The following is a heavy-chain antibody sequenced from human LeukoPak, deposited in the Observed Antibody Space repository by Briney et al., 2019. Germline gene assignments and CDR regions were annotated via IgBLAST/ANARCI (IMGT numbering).Heavy chain of an antibody. D-gene: IGHD4-17*01. Sequence: PGGSLRLSCAASGFTFSNNAMHWVREAAGKGLAYVSAISGDGGGTYYANSVKGRFIISRDNSKNTLYLQMGSLRAEDTAIYYCARESNGDYGNTFDVWGQGTMVTVSS. J-gene: IGHJ3*01. CDR1: GFTFSNNA. CDR3: ARESNGDYGNTFDV. V-gene: IGHV3-64*01. CDR2: ISGDGGGT.